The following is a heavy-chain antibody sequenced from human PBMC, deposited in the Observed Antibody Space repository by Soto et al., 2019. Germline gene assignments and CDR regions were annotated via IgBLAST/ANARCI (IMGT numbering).Heavy chain of an antibody. J-gene: IGHJ6*02. CDR1: GYSLTSYW. Sequence: EESLKISCNGSGYSLTSYWISWVRQMPWKGLEWMGRIDPSDSYTNYSPSFQGHVTISADKSISTAYLQWSSLKASDTAMYYCARHTRRDSYDFWSGYYLDYYYGMDVWGQGTTVTVSS. CDR3: ARHTRRDSYDFWSGYYLDYYYGMDV. D-gene: IGHD3-3*01. CDR2: IDPSDSYT. V-gene: IGHV5-10-1*01.